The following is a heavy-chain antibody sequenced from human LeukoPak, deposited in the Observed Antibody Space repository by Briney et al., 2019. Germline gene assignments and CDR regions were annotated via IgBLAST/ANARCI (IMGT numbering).Heavy chain of an antibody. J-gene: IGHJ5*02. Sequence: PGGSLRLSCAASGFTFSSCSMSWVRQAPGKGLEWVSTIGTSGSDTYYAASVKGRFTISRDNSKNILYLQMNSLRVEDTAIYFCPKPGGELHFIKNYSAPGAQGPLATVSS. V-gene: IGHV3-23*01. CDR3: PKPGGELHFIKNYSAP. CDR2: IGTSGSDT. CDR1: GFTFSSCS. D-gene: IGHD2-21*01.